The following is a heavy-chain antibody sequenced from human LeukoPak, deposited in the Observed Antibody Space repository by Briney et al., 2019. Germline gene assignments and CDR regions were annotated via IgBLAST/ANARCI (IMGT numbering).Heavy chain of an antibody. D-gene: IGHD2-2*01. CDR3: ARLSCSSTTCYFPDAFDI. V-gene: IGHV4-39*01. CDR1: GGSISSGSFY. J-gene: IGHJ3*02. Sequence: SETLSLTCTVSGGSISSGSFYWVWIRQPPGKGLEWIGSIYYSGSTYYNPSLKSRVTISIDTSKNQFSLRLSSVTAADTAVYYCARLSCSSTTCYFPDAFDIWGQGTMVTVSS. CDR2: IYYSGST.